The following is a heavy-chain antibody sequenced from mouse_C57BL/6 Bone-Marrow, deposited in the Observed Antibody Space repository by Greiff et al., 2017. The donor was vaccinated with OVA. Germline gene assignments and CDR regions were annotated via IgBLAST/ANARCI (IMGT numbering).Heavy chain of an antibody. Sequence: VQLQQPGAELVKPGASVKLSCKASGYTFTSYWMQWVKQRPGQGLEWIGEIDPSDSYTNYNQKFKGKATLTVDTSSSTAYMQLSSLTSEDSAVYYCARAYYGSSHYAMDYWGQGTSVTVSS. CDR3: ARAYYGSSHYAMDY. V-gene: IGHV1-50*01. CDR2: IDPSDSYT. CDR1: GYTFTSYW. J-gene: IGHJ4*01. D-gene: IGHD1-1*01.